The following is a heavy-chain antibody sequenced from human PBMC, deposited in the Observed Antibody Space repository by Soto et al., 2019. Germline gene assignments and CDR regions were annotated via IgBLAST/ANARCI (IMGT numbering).Heavy chain of an antibody. J-gene: IGHJ4*02. D-gene: IGHD1-26*01. V-gene: IGHV3-33*01. CDR1: GFTFSSYG. CDR3: ARDFSGSYYFDD. CDR2: IWYDGSNK. Sequence: QVQLVESGGGVVQPGRSLRLSCAASGFTFSSYGMHWVRQAPGKGLEWVAVIWYDGSNKYYADSVKGRFTISRDNSKTTLYLQMNSLRAEDTAVYYCARDFSGSYYFDDWGQGTLVTVSS.